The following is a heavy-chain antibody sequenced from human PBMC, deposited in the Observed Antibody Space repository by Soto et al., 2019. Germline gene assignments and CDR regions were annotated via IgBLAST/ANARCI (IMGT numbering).Heavy chain of an antibody. D-gene: IGHD3-10*01. V-gene: IGHV3-9*01. CDR2: ISWNSVSI. Sequence: GGSLRLSCAASGFNFNDYGMHWVRQAPGKGLEWVSSISWNSVSIGYADSVKGRFTISRDNAKNSLYLQMNSLRAEDTALYYCAKDMENGYNPYYYYGMDVWGQGTTLTV. CDR1: GFNFNDYG. CDR3: AKDMENGYNPYYYYGMDV. J-gene: IGHJ6*02.